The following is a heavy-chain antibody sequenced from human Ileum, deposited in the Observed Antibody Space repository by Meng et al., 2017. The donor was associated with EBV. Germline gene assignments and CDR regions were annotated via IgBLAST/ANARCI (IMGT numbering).Heavy chain of an antibody. CDR1: GYKFDDCT. J-gene: IGHJ4*02. CDR3: AREEGGRFDS. CDR2: INPGIGST. D-gene: IGHD2-15*01. Sequence: QVQLVQLGVDMKTPGASVEISCKASGYKFDDCTIQWLRQAPGQRLEWLGWINPGIGSTYDSKTIRGRLTITMDTSASTVYMRLTSLTSEDTAVHYCAREEGGRFDSWGQGTLVTVSS. V-gene: IGHV1-3*01.